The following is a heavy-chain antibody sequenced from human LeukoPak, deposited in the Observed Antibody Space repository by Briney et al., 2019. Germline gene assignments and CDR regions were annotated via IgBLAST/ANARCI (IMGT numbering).Heavy chain of an antibody. J-gene: IGHJ5*02. Sequence: WGSLRLTCAASGFTFSSYGMHWVRQAPGKGLEWVAVISYDGSNKYYADSVKGRFTISRDNSKNTLYLQMNSLRAEDTAVYYCAREYYDFWSGYHNWFDPWGQGTLVTVSS. V-gene: IGHV3-30*03. CDR1: GFTFSSYG. D-gene: IGHD3-3*01. CDR3: AREYYDFWSGYHNWFDP. CDR2: ISYDGSNK.